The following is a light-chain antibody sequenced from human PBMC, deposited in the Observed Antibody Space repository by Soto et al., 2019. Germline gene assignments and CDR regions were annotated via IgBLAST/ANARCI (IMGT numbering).Light chain of an antibody. Sequence: DIQMTQSPSSLSASVGDRVTITCQASQDISNYLNWYQQKPGKAPKLLIYDASNLETGVPSRFSGSGSGTDFTFTISSLQPEDIVTYYCQQYDNLWTFGQGTKVDIK. V-gene: IGKV1-33*01. CDR2: DAS. CDR3: QQYDNLWT. CDR1: QDISNY. J-gene: IGKJ1*01.